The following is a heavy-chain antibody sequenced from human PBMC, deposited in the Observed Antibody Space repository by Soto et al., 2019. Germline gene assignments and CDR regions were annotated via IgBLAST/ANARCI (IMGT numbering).Heavy chain of an antibody. Sequence: LRLSCVGSGFTFGNHAMDWVRQAPGKGLEWVSAISGNGDSAYYADSVKGRFTISRDNSKNTLYLQMNSLRAEETAVYFCAKETTGRLFVDTWGPGTTVTVSS. CDR1: GFTFGNHA. J-gene: IGHJ6*02. D-gene: IGHD1-26*01. V-gene: IGHV3-23*01. CDR3: AKETTGRLFVDT. CDR2: ISGNGDSA.